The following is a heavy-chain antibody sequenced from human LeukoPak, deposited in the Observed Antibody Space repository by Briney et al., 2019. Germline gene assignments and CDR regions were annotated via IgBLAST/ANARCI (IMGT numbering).Heavy chain of an antibody. D-gene: IGHD2-2*01. V-gene: IGHV3-64D*06. CDR1: GFTFSSYA. Sequence: GGSLSLSCSASGFTFSSYAMHWVRQAPGKGLEYVSAISSNGGSTYYADSVKGRFTISRDNSKNTLYLQMSSLRAEDTAVYYCVKDPSDCSSTSCLYYFDYWGQGTLVTVSS. J-gene: IGHJ4*02. CDR2: ISSNGGST. CDR3: VKDPSDCSSTSCLYYFDY.